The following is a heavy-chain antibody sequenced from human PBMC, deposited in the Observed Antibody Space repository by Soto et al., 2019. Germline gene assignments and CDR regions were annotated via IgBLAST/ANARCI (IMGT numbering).Heavy chain of an antibody. J-gene: IGHJ5*02. CDR3: TRDASRDSSARGWFDP. V-gene: IGHV3-23*01. Sequence: GGSLRLSCSASGFPFSNYAMSWVRQAPGKGLEWVSAISRSGGSPYYADSVRGRFTVPRDNAKNSLHLQMNSLRAEDTAVYYCTRDASRDSSARGWFDPWGPGTLVTVSS. CDR1: GFPFSNYA. D-gene: IGHD6-13*01. CDR2: ISRSGGSP.